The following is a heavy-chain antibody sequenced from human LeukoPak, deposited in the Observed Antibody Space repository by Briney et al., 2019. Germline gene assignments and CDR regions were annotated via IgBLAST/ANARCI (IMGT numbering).Heavy chain of an antibody. V-gene: IGHV3-23*01. J-gene: IGHJ4*02. CDR1: GFTFSSYA. D-gene: IGHD1-14*01. CDR3: ARVRVGYYFDY. Sequence: GGSLRLSCAASGFTFSSYAMSWVRQAPGKGLEWVSAISGSGGSTYYADSVKGRFTISRDNAKNSLYLQMNSLRAEDTAVYYCARVRVGYYFDYWGQGTLVTVSS. CDR2: ISGSGGST.